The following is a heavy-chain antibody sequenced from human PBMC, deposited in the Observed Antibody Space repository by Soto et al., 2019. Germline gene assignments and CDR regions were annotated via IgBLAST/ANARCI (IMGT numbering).Heavy chain of an antibody. V-gene: IGHV3-23*01. D-gene: IGHD1-26*01. J-gene: IGHJ3*01. Sequence: GGSLSLSCAASGFTFSTYPMAWVRQGPGKGLEWVSSIHGIGETTYYADSLKGRLTISRDNSKNALYQQMDNLRADDTAVYFCAKRYRGSDYAAFDVWGQGTMVTVSS. CDR3: AKRYRGSDYAAFDV. CDR2: IHGIGETT. CDR1: GFTFSTYP.